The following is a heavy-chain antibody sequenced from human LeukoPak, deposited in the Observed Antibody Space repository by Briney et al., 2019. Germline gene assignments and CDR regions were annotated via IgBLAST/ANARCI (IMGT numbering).Heavy chain of an antibody. V-gene: IGHV4-59*08. CDR1: GGSISSYY. D-gene: IGHD3-10*01. CDR3: ARQNYGSGSYYPNWFDP. CDR2: IYNSGST. Sequence: PSETLSLTCTVSGGSISSYYWSWIRQPPGKGLEWIGYIYNSGSTNYNPSLKSRVTISVDTSKNQFSLKLSSVTAADTAVYYCARQNYGSGSYYPNWFDPWGQGTLVTVSS. J-gene: IGHJ5*02.